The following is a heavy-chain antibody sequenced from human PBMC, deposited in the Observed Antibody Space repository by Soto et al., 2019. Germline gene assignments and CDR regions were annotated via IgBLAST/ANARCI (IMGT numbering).Heavy chain of an antibody. CDR3: ASGAAFYYDTSRY. CDR1: GFSFSIHA. CDR2: MSPNGDNQ. D-gene: IGHD3-22*01. J-gene: IGHJ1*01. Sequence: PGGSLRLSCAAPGFSFSIHALHWIRQAPGEGLEWVAVMSPNGDNQYYADYLKGRFTISRDTSKSTLSLQMTSLRPEDTAVYYCASGAAFYYDTSRYWGQGTLVTVSS. V-gene: IGHV3-30-3*01.